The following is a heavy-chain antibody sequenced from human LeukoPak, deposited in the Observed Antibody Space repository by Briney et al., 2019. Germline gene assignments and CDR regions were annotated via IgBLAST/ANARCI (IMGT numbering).Heavy chain of an antibody. CDR1: GFTFSSYA. CDR2: ISTSYSTI. V-gene: IGHV3-48*01. Sequence: PGGSLRLSCAASGFTFSSYAMSWVRQAPGKGLEWVSFISTSYSTIYADSVKGRFTISRDNAKNSVYLQMNSLRAEDTAVYYCARSHYYLDSWGQGTLVTVSS. CDR3: ARSHYYLDS. J-gene: IGHJ4*02.